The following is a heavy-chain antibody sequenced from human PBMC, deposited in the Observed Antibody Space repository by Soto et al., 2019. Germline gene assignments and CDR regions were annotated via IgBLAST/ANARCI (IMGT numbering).Heavy chain of an antibody. CDR3: FPRGD. CDR1: GFSFSHHW. D-gene: IGHD3-16*01. J-gene: IGHJ1*01. Sequence: EVQVVESGGGLVQPGGSLRLSCAASGFSFSHHWMTWVRQAPGKGLEWVASLNQDGSEIYYVDSAKGRFTISRDNAKNSLYLRMNVLSAEDTAVYYCFPRGDWGQGTLVSVSS. V-gene: IGHV3-7*05. CDR2: LNQDGSEI.